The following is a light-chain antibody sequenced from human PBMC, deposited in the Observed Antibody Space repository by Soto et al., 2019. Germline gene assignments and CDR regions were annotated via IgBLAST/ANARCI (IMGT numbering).Light chain of an antibody. Sequence: QSALTQPPSVSGSPGQSVTISCTGTSSDLGGYNYVSWYQQHPDKAPKLIIYEVSKRPSGVPDRFSGSKSGNTASLTVSGLQAEDEADYYCCSYAGSYNLVFGGGTKVTVL. CDR3: CSYAGSYNLV. J-gene: IGLJ2*01. CDR1: SSDLGGYNY. V-gene: IGLV2-8*01. CDR2: EVS.